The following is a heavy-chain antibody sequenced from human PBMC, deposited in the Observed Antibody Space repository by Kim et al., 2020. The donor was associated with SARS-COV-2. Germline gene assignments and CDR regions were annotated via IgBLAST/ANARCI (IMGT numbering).Heavy chain of an antibody. J-gene: IGHJ6*02. D-gene: IGHD3-10*01. V-gene: IGHV4-34*01. CDR2: INHSGST. CDR3: ARGSGATLLWFGEYYGMDV. CDR1: GGSFSGYY. Sequence: SETLSLTCAVYGGSFSGYYWSWIRQPPGKGLEWIGEINHSGSTNYNPSLKSRVTISVDTSKNQFSLKLSSVTAADTAVYYCARGSGATLLWFGEYYGMDVWGQGTTVTVSS.